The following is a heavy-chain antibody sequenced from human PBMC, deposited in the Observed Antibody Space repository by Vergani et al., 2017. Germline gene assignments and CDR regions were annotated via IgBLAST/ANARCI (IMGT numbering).Heavy chain of an antibody. Sequence: QVNLQESGPGLVKPSETLYITCAVSGDSISSGNNWGWIRQPPGKGLEWISSVSHSGVTYFNPSLKVRVSISMDTSKNNFFLTRSSVTAADTAMYYCARRSSRYYFDIWGQGVLITVSS. V-gene: IGHV4-38-2*01. CDR1: GDSISSGNN. CDR3: ARRSSRYYFDI. J-gene: IGHJ5*02. CDR2: VSHSGVT. D-gene: IGHD6-13*01.